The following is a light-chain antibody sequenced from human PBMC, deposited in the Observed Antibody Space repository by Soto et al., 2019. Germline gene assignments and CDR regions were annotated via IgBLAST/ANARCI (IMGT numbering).Light chain of an antibody. V-gene: IGKV3-11*01. CDR3: QQRSNWPSIT. CDR2: DAS. CDR1: QSVSSY. J-gene: IGKJ5*01. Sequence: EIVLTQSPGTLSLSPGYRSTLSCRASQSVSSYLAWYQQKPGQAPRLLIYDASNRATGIPARFSGSGSGTDFTLTINSLEPEDFAVYYCQQRSNWPSITFGQGTRREIK.